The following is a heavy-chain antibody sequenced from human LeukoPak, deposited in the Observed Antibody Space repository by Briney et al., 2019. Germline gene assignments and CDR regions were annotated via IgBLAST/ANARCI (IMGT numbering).Heavy chain of an antibody. Sequence: GASVKVSCKASGYTFTGYYMHWVRQAPGQGLEWMGWINPNSGGTNYAQKFQGRVTMTRDTSISTAYMELSRLRSDDTAVYYCARTGDGYYYYYMDVWGKGTTVTVSS. V-gene: IGHV1-2*02. J-gene: IGHJ6*03. CDR2: INPNSGGT. CDR1: GYTFTGYY. D-gene: IGHD7-27*01. CDR3: ARTGDGYYYYYMDV.